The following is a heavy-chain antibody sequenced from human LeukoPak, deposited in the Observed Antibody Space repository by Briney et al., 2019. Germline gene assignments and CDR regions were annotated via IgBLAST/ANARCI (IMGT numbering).Heavy chain of an antibody. V-gene: IGHV3-49*05. CDR3: SRESPWYSSSWYPDH. Sequence: NPGGSLRLSCTVSGFTFGDYGMSWFRQAPGKGREWVGLISSKGYGGTTEYAASVKGRFTITRDDSKSIAYLQMNSLKTEDTAVYYCSRESPWYSSSWYPDHWGQGTLVTVSS. CDR2: ISSKGYGGTT. CDR1: GFTFGDYG. D-gene: IGHD6-13*01. J-gene: IGHJ4*02.